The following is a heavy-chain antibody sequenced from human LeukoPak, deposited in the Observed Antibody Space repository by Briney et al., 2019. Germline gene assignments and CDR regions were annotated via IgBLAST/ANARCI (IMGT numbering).Heavy chain of an antibody. D-gene: IGHD2-15*01. Sequence: GASVKVSCKASGYTFTGYYMHWVRQAPGQGLEWMGWINPNSGGTNYAQKFQGRVTITADKSTSTAYMEVSSLRSEDTAVYYCAGGRPRGYCSGGSCYHNFDYWGQGTLVTVSS. CDR3: AGGRPRGYCSGGSCYHNFDY. CDR2: INPNSGGT. V-gene: IGHV1-2*02. J-gene: IGHJ4*02. CDR1: GYTFTGYY.